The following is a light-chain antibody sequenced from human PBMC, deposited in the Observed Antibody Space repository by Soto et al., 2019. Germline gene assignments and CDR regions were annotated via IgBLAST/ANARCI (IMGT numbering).Light chain of an antibody. CDR3: QQYERSRT. J-gene: IGKJ1*01. Sequence: EIVLTQSPGTLSLSPGERATLSCRASQSVSSRFLAWYQQKPGQAPKVLIYGASTRATGSPDRFSGSGSGTDFTLTISRLEPEDFAVYYCQQYERSRTFGQGTKV. CDR1: QSVSSRF. V-gene: IGKV3-20*01. CDR2: GAS.